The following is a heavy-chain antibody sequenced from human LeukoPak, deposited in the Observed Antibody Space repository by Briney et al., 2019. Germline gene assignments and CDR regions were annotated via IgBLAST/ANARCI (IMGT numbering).Heavy chain of an antibody. CDR1: GGSFSGYY. CDR2: IYYTGIT. Sequence: SGTLSLTCAVYGGSFSGYYWSWIRQPPGKGLEWIGYIYYTGITKYSPSLTSRVTISVDTSKNQFSLKLTSVTAADTAVYYCTRHAPVPVIGHGMGVWGQGTTVTVSS. J-gene: IGHJ6*02. CDR3: TRHAPVPVIGHGMGV. D-gene: IGHD3-10*01. V-gene: IGHV4-59*08.